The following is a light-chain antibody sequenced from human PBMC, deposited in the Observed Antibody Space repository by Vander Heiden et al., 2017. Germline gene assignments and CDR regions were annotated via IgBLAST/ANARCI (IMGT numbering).Light chain of an antibody. V-gene: IGKV4-1*01. Sequence: DIVMTQSPDSLAVSLGESATINCKSSQTLLDSTNNWNYLAWYQQKPGQPPKLLIYGASTRGSGVPDRVSGSGSGTDFTLTISNLQAEDVAVYYCQQYYSTPRAFGQGTTVEIK. J-gene: IGKJ1*01. CDR1: QTLLDSTNNWNY. CDR3: QQYYSTPRA. CDR2: GAS.